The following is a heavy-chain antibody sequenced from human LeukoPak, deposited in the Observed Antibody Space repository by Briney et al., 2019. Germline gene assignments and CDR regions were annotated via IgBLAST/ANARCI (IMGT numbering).Heavy chain of an antibody. V-gene: IGHV3-23*01. J-gene: IGHJ4*02. Sequence: GGSLRLSCAASGFTFSSYAMSWVRQAPGKGLEWVSAISGSGGSTYYADSVKGRFTISRDNSKNTLCLQMNSLRAEDTAVYYCAKDQDSSGWYAPLDYWGQGTLVTVSS. D-gene: IGHD6-19*01. CDR1: GFTFSSYA. CDR3: AKDQDSSGWYAPLDY. CDR2: ISGSGGST.